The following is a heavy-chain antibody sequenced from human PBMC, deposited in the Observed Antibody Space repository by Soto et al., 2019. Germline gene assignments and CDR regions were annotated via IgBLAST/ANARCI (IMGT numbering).Heavy chain of an antibody. CDR1: GFSLTTGGVG. J-gene: IGHJ4*02. CDR2: IYWDDNS. Sequence: SGPTLVNPTQTLTLTCTFSGFSLTTGGVGVGWIRQAPGKALEWLALIYWDDNSRYNPSLKIRLAITKDTSKNLVVLTIINMDPVDTATYFCAHIGSYYSGSHYFDYWGQGTLVTVSS. CDR3: AHIGSYYSGSHYFDY. D-gene: IGHD3-10*01. V-gene: IGHV2-5*02.